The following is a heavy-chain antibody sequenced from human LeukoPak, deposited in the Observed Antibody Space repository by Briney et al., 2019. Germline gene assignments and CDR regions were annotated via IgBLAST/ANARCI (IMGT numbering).Heavy chain of an antibody. Sequence: PGGSLRLSCAASGFTFSSYGMHWVRQAPGKGLEWVAVIWYDGSNEYYADSVKGRFTISRDNSKNTLYLQMNSLRAEDTAVYYCARDGGGDTRIDYWGQGTLVTVSS. J-gene: IGHJ4*02. D-gene: IGHD3-10*01. V-gene: IGHV3-33*01. CDR1: GFTFSSYG. CDR2: IWYDGSNE. CDR3: ARDGGGDTRIDY.